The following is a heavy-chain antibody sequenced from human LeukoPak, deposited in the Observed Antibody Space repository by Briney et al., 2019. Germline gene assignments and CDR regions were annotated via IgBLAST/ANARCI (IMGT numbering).Heavy chain of an antibody. CDR3: AKEYSGSFSPFPSYFDY. J-gene: IGHJ4*02. CDR1: EFTFSSHA. CDR2: ISGSGTGT. D-gene: IGHD1-26*01. Sequence: GGSLRLSCAASEFTFSSHAMSWVRQAPGKGLEWVSTISGSGTGTYYADSVKGRFTISRDNSKNTLYLQMNSLRAEDTAIYYCAKEYSGSFSPFPSYFDYWGQGTLVTVSS. V-gene: IGHV3-23*01.